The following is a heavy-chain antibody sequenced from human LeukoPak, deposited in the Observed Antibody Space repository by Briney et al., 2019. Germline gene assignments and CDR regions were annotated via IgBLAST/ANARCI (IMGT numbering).Heavy chain of an antibody. D-gene: IGHD1-26*01. CDR3: ARAGRNYDY. V-gene: IGHV3-48*03. J-gene: IGHJ4*02. CDR2: ISTSVSTM. Sequence: GGSLRLSCAASGFTFSSYEMNWVRQAPGKGLEWVSYISTSVSTMFYADSVKGRFTIPRDNAKNSLYVQMNSLRAGDTAIYYCARAGRNYDYWGQGTLVTVSS. CDR1: GFTFSSYE.